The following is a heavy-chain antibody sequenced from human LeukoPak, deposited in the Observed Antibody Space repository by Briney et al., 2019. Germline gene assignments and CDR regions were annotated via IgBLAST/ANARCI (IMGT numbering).Heavy chain of an antibody. D-gene: IGHD3-16*01. CDR1: GGSISSYY. CDR3: ARTFWGTYIDY. J-gene: IGHJ4*02. V-gene: IGHV4-59*01. CDR2: IHFSGST. Sequence: PSETLSLNCTVSGGSISSYYWSWIRQPPGKGLEWIGYIHFSGSTNYNPSVKSRVTISADTSKNQFSLKLSSVTAADTAVYYCARTFWGTYIDYWGQGSLVTVSS.